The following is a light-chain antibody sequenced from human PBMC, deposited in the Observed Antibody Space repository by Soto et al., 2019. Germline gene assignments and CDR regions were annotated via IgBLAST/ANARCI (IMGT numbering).Light chain of an antibody. CDR2: GNT. CDR3: ATWNDGVFV. CDR1: TSNIGRST. J-gene: IGLJ1*01. V-gene: IGLV1-44*01. Sequence: QSVLTQPPSASGTPGQRVTISCSGNTSNIGRSTVTWYQQFPGAAPKLLIYGNTQRPLGVPVRFSGSKSDTSASLAISGLQSEDEADYYCATWNDGVFVFGSGTKVTVL.